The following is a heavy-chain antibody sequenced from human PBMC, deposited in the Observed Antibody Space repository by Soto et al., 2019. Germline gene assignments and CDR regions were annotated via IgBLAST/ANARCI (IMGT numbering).Heavy chain of an antibody. CDR3: ARGSSSSITNYYYYYYMAV. V-gene: IGHV5-51*01. D-gene: IGHD6-6*01. CDR1: GYSFTSYW. Sequence: GESLKISCKGSGYSFTSYWIGWVRQMPGKSLEWMGIIYPGDSDTRYSPSFQGQVTISADKSISTAYLQWSSLKASDTAMYYCARGSSSSITNYYYYYYMAVWGKGTTVTVSS. CDR2: IYPGDSDT. J-gene: IGHJ6*03.